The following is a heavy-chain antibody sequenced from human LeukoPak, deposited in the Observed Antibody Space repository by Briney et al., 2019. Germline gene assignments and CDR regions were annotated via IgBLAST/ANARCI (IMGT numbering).Heavy chain of an antibody. D-gene: IGHD3-22*01. CDR3: AKSNGYGLIDI. V-gene: IGHV4-59*02. J-gene: IGHJ3*02. CDR2: IYYTET. CDR1: GGSVSDYY. Sequence: SETLSLTCTVSGGSVSDYYWSWIRQSPGKGLEWIGYIYYTETSYNPSLKSRVTISLDTSRNQFSLKLNSVTAADTAVYYCAKSNGYGLIDIWGQGTMVTVSS.